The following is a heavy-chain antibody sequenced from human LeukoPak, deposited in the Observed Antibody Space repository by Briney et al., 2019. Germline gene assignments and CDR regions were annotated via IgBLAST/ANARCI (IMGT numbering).Heavy chain of an antibody. J-gene: IGHJ4*02. Sequence: ASVKVSCKASGYTFTSYDINWVRQATGQGLEWMGWMNPNSGNTGYAQKFQGRVTITRNTSISTAYMELSSLRSEDTAVYYRARSIAVAGRIDYWGQGTLVTVSS. CDR1: GYTFTSYD. CDR3: ARSIAVAGRIDY. CDR2: MNPNSGNT. D-gene: IGHD6-19*01. V-gene: IGHV1-8*03.